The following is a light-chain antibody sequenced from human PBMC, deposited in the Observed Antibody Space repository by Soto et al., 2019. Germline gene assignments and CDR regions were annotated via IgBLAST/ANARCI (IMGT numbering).Light chain of an antibody. Sequence: QSVLTQPASVSGSPGQSITISCTGTSSDVGGYNYVSWYQQHPGKAPKLMIHDVSNRPSGVSDRFSGSKSGNTASLTISGLQAEDEADYYCSSYTTNSTLVFGTGTKLTVL. CDR3: SSYTTNSTLV. CDR2: DVS. J-gene: IGLJ1*01. V-gene: IGLV2-14*01. CDR1: SSDVGGYNY.